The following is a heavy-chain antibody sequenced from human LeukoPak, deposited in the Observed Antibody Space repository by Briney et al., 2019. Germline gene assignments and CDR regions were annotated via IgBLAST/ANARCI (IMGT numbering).Heavy chain of an antibody. J-gene: IGHJ4*02. CDR2: VNGDGVNT. Sequence: PGGSLRLSCAASGFTFSNFAIHWARQAPGKGLEWVSIVNGDGVNTYYADSVKGRFTISRDNSKNTVYLQMNSLRAEDTAVYYCAKRGHCSATCTYDYWGQGTLVTVSS. CDR3: AKRGHCSATCTYDY. V-gene: IGHV3-23*01. D-gene: IGHD2-15*01. CDR1: GFTFSNFA.